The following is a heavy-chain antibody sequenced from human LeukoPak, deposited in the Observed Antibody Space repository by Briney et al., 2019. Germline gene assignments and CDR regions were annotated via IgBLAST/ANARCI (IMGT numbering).Heavy chain of an antibody. CDR1: GSTFSSYS. Sequence: SGGSLRLSCAASGSTFSSYSMNWVRQAPGKGLEWASAISGSGGSTYYADSVKGRFTISRDNSKNTLYLQMNSLRAEDTAVYYCATRSNHYRDWGQGTLVTVSS. CDR2: ISGSGGST. CDR3: ATRSNHYRD. J-gene: IGHJ4*02. D-gene: IGHD4-11*01. V-gene: IGHV3-23*01.